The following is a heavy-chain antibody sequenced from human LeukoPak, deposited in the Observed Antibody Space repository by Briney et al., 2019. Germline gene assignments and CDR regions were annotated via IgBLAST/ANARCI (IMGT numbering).Heavy chain of an antibody. CDR1: GFTFSSYE. CDR2: ISSSGSTI. D-gene: IGHD2-2*01. V-gene: IGHV3-48*03. Sequence: PGGSLRLSCAASGFTFSSYEMNWVRQAPGKGLEWVSYISSSGSTIYYADSVKGRFTISRDNSRNTLYLQMNSLRAGDTAVYYCAKSFRSTSLDYWGQGTLVTVSS. CDR3: AKSFRSTSLDY. J-gene: IGHJ4*02.